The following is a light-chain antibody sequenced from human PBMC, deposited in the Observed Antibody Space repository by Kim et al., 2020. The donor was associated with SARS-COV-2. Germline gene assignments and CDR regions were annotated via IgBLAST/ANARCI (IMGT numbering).Light chain of an antibody. CDR3: QSYDSSLSGWV. Sequence: QSVLTQPPSVSGAPGQTVTISCTGSRSNIGAGYDVHWYQQLPGTAPILLINGNNNRPSGVAYRFSGSKSATSASLAITGLQAEDESNYYCQSYDSSLSGWVFGGGTQLTVL. CDR2: GNN. CDR1: RSNIGAGYD. V-gene: IGLV1-40*01. J-gene: IGLJ3*02.